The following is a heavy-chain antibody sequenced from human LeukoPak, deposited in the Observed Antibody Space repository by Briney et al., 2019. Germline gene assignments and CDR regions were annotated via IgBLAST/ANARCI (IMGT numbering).Heavy chain of an antibody. CDR3: AKDYLSAYYDFWSGPADY. D-gene: IGHD3-3*01. J-gene: IGHJ4*02. CDR2: ISGSGGST. Sequence: GGSLRLSCAASGFPFSSYAMTWVRQAPGKGLEWVSAISGSGGSTYYADSVKGRFTISRDNSKNTLYLRMNSLRAEDTAVYYCAKDYLSAYYDFWSGPADYWGQGTLVTVSS. V-gene: IGHV3-23*01. CDR1: GFPFSSYA.